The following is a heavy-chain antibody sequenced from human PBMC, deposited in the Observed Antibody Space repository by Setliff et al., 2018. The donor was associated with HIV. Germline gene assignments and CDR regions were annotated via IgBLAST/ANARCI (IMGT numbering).Heavy chain of an antibody. J-gene: IGHJ5*02. CDR3: ARDEGWFGELPMGWFDP. CDR2: IYYSGST. Sequence: SETLSLTCPVSGGSISSSSYYWGWIRQPPGKGLEWIGSIYYSGSTYYNPSLKSRVTISVDTSKNQFSLKLSSVTAADTAVYYCARDEGWFGELPMGWFDPWGQGTLVTVSS. CDR1: GGSISSSSYY. V-gene: IGHV4-39*02. D-gene: IGHD3-10*01.